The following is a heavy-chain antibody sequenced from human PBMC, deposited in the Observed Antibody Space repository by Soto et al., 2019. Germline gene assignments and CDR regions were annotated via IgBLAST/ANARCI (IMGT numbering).Heavy chain of an antibody. Sequence: EVHLVESGGGLIQPGGSLRLSCAASGFTVSSNSMSWVRQAPGKGLEWVSVIYSGGSTYYADSVKGRFTISRDNLKNTLYLQMNSLRAEDTAVYYCAKTEYYYYGMDVWGQGTTVTVSS. J-gene: IGHJ6*02. CDR1: GFTVSSNS. CDR3: AKTEYYYYGMDV. V-gene: IGHV3-53*01. CDR2: IYSGGST.